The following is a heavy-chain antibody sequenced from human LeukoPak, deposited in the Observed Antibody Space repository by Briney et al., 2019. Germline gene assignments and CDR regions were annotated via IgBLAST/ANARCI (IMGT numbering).Heavy chain of an antibody. Sequence: PGGSLRLSCAASEFTISRYWMIWVRQAPGKGLEWVANIKQDGSEKYYVASVKGRFTISRDNANNSLYLHMNSLRAEDTAVYYCARAAPINGYENYFDQWGQGILVTVSS. V-gene: IGHV3-7*04. CDR3: ARAAPINGYENYFDQ. CDR1: EFTISRYW. CDR2: IKQDGSEK. D-gene: IGHD5-12*01. J-gene: IGHJ4*02.